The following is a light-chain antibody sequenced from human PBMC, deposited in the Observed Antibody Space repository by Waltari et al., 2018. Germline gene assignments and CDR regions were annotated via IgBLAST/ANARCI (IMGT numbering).Light chain of an antibody. CDR2: RDS. CDR1: SSNIGSNL. Sequence: QSVLTQPPSASGTPGQRVTMSCSGNSSNIGSNLVYWYQHLPGTAPKLLIYRDSHRPSGCPDRVSVSRSGNASSLAISGLRSDDEAEYYCATWYVGLSAWMFGGGTKLTVL. CDR3: ATWYVGLSAWM. J-gene: IGLJ3*02. V-gene: IGLV1-47*01.